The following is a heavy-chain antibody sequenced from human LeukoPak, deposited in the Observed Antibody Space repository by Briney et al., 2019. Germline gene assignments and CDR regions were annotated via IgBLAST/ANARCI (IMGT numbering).Heavy chain of an antibody. J-gene: IGHJ6*03. V-gene: IGHV4-59*01. D-gene: IGHD4-11*01. CDR2: VDHTGST. Sequence: PSGTLSLTCTVSGGSISSYYWSWIRQPPGKGLEWIGYVDHTGSTKFNPSLNGRVSISRDTSNNFFSLRLRSVTAADTAVYFCARGRVSSSTWYSTYYYFFYMDFWGKGTTVTVSS. CDR3: ARGRVSSSTWYSTYYYFFYMDF. CDR1: GGSISSYY.